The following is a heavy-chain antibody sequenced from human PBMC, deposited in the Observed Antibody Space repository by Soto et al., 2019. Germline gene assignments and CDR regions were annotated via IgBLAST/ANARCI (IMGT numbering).Heavy chain of an antibody. Sequence: QLQLQESGPGLVKPSETLSLTCTVSGGSISSSSYYWGWIRQPPGKGLEWIGSIYYSGSTYYNPSLKSRVTLSVDTSKNQFSLKLSSVTAADTAVYYCARHLFSSGWYLIWGQGTMVTVSS. CDR3: ARHLFSSGWYLI. CDR2: IYYSGST. D-gene: IGHD6-19*01. CDR1: GGSISSSSYY. V-gene: IGHV4-39*01. J-gene: IGHJ3*02.